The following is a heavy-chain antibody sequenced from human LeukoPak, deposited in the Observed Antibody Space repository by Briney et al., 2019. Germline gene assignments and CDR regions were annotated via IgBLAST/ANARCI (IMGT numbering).Heavy chain of an antibody. J-gene: IGHJ4*02. CDR1: GGTFSSYA. Sequence: ASVKVSCKASGGTFSSYAISWVRQAPGQGLEWMGRIIPILGIANCAQKFRGRVTITADKSTSTAYMELSSLRSEDTAVYYCARARGHVDMYYFDYWGQGTLVTVSS. V-gene: IGHV1-69*04. CDR2: IIPILGIA. CDR3: ARARGHVDMYYFDY. D-gene: IGHD5-12*01.